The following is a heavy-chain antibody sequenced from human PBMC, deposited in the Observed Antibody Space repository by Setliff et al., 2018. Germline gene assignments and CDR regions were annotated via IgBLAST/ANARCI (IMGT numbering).Heavy chain of an antibody. CDR1: GFTFDDYG. J-gene: IGHJ4*02. D-gene: IGHD6-19*01. CDR3: AREGDSGWYGGGIDS. CDR2: IHWNGGGT. Sequence: GGSLRLSCAATGFTFDDYGMSWVRQAPGKGLEWVSGIHWNGGGTAYADSVKGRFTISRDNAKKSLYLQMNTLRAEDTALYYCAREGDSGWYGGGIDSWGQGTLVTVSS. V-gene: IGHV3-20*04.